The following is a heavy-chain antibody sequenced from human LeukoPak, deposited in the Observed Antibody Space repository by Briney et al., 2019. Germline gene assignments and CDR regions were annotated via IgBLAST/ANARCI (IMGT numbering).Heavy chain of an antibody. CDR3: ARDGEYDGSGYYLDY. Sequence: PGGSLRLSCTASGFTFNTYTMHWVRQAPGKGLEWVAVLSSDGRSKNYADSVKGRFTISRDNSENTLYLQMNTLKSDDTAVYYCARDGEYDGSGYYLDYWGQGTLVTVSS. CDR2: LSSDGRSK. V-gene: IGHV3-30*04. J-gene: IGHJ4*02. CDR1: GFTFNTYT. D-gene: IGHD3-22*01.